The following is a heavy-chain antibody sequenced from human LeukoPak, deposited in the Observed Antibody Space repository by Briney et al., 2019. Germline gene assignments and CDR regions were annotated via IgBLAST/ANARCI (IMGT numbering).Heavy chain of an antibody. V-gene: IGHV1-18*01. CDR2: ISAYNGNT. CDR3: ARTGIAAAEYYYMDV. J-gene: IGHJ6*03. CDR1: GYTFTSYD. D-gene: IGHD6-13*01. Sequence: ASVKVSCKASGYTFTSYDINWVRQATGQGLEWMGWISAYNGNTNYAQKLQGRVTMTTDTSTSTAYMELRSLRSDDTAVYYCARTGIAAAEYYYMDVWGKGTTVTVSS.